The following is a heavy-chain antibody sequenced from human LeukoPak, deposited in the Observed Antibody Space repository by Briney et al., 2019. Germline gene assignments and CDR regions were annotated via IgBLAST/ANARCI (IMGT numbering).Heavy chain of an antibody. CDR3: AREPSSGSWPN. J-gene: IGHJ4*02. D-gene: IGHD6-13*01. Sequence: ASVKVSCKASGGTFSSYAISWVRQAPGQGLEWMGRIIPILGIANYAQKLQGRVTMTTDTSTSTAYMELRSLRSDDTAVYYCAREPSSGSWPNWGQGTLVTVSS. CDR1: GGTFSSYA. CDR2: IIPILGIA. V-gene: IGHV1-69*04.